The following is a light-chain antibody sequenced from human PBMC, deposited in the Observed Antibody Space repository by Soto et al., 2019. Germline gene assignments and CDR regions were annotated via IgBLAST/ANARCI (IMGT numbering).Light chain of an antibody. J-gene: IGKJ3*01. CDR2: KAS. V-gene: IGKV1-5*03. Sequence: DIQMTQSPPTLSASVGDRVVITCRASQSISTWLTWYQQRPGKAPKVLISKASTLESGVPSRFSGGGSGTEFTLTINSLQPDAFATYHCQQSSDSPFTFGPGT. CDR3: QQSSDSPFT. CDR1: QSISTW.